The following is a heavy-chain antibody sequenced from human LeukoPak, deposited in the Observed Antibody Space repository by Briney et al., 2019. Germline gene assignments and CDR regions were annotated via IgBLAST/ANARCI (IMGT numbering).Heavy chain of an antibody. CDR2: ISGSGGST. CDR3: ARDYYYDSTGYSGADY. Sequence: SGGSLRLSCAASGFTFSSYAMSWVRQAPGKGLEWVSAISGSGGSTYYADSVKGRFTVSRDKSRRTLYLQMNGLRAEDTAVYYCARDYYYDSTGYSGADYWGQGTLVTVSS. V-gene: IGHV3-23*01. J-gene: IGHJ4*02. D-gene: IGHD3-22*01. CDR1: GFTFSSYA.